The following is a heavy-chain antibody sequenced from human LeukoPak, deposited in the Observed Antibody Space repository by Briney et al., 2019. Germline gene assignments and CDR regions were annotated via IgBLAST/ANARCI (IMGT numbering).Heavy chain of an antibody. D-gene: IGHD2-15*01. Sequence: PGRSLRLSCAASGFTFSSYAMHWVRQAPGKGLEWVAVISYDGSNKYYADSVKGRFTISRDNSKNTLYLQMNSLRAEDTAVYYCARSLVGWSEDYFDYWGQGTLVTVSS. CDR2: ISYDGSNK. CDR1: GFTFSSYA. J-gene: IGHJ4*02. CDR3: ARSLVGWSEDYFDY. V-gene: IGHV3-30-3*01.